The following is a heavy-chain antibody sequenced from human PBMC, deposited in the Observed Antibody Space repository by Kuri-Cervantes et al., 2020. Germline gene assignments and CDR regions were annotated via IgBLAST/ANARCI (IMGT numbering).Heavy chain of an antibody. J-gene: IGHJ4*02. V-gene: IGHV3-30-3*01. CDR1: GFTFSSYA. CDR2: ISYDGSNK. D-gene: IGHD3-22*01. Sequence: GESLKISCAASGFTFSSYAMHWVRQAPGKGLEWVAVISYDGSNKYYADSVKGRFTISRDNSKNTLYLQMNSLRVEDTAVYYCARGIQYYYDSSGYYYSTAPHYWGQGTLVTVSS. CDR3: ARGIQYYYDSSGYYYSTAPHY.